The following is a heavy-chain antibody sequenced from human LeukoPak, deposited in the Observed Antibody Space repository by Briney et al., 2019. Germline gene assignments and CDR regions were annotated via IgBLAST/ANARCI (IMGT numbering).Heavy chain of an antibody. J-gene: IGHJ4*02. CDR1: GFTFTTYW. Sequence: GGSLRLSCAASGFTFTTYWMHWVRQAPGKGLVWVSHVNSDGSWTSHADSVKGRFTISKDNAKNTVYLQMNNLRTEDTAVYYCVSFYETNWGRGTLVTVSS. CDR3: VSFYETN. D-gene: IGHD2-2*01. V-gene: IGHV3-74*01. CDR2: VNSDGSWT.